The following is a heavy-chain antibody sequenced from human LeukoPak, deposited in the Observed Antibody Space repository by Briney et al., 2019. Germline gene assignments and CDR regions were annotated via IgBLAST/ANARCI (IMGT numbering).Heavy chain of an antibody. V-gene: IGHV4-34*01. D-gene: IGHD4-11*01. Sequence: SETLSLTCAVYGGSFSGYYWSWIRQPPGKGLEWIVEINHSGSTNYNPSLKSRVTISVDTSKNQSSLKLSSVTAADTAVYYCARDQSVMTTVTNNWFDPWGQGTLVTVSS. CDR1: GGSFSGYY. CDR2: INHSGST. CDR3: ARDQSVMTTVTNNWFDP. J-gene: IGHJ5*02.